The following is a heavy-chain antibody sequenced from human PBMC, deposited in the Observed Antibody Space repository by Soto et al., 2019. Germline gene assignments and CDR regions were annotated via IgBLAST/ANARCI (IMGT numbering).Heavy chain of an antibody. CDR2: ISSNGGST. CDR3: ARDRCTNGVCYAPSDY. Sequence: GGSLRLSCAASGFTFSSYAMHWVRQAPGRGLEFVSAISSNGGSTFYANSVKGRFTISRDNSKNTLYLQMGSLRAEDMAVYYCARDRCTNGVCYAPSDYWGQGTLVTVSS. CDR1: GFTFSSYA. D-gene: IGHD2-8*01. J-gene: IGHJ4*02. V-gene: IGHV3-64*01.